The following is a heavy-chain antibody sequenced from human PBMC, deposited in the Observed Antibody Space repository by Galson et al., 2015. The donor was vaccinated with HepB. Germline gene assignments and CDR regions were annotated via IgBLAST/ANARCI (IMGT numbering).Heavy chain of an antibody. CDR1: EFILSMYW. Sequence: SLRLSCAASEFILSMYWMNWVRQAPGKGLEWVSGISGDGGSTFYADSVKGRFSISRDNTKNTLSLQMNSLRAEDTALHYCAKGYGLFDSWGQGTLVTVSS. V-gene: IGHV3-23*01. J-gene: IGHJ5*01. CDR2: ISGDGGST. CDR3: AKGYGLFDS. D-gene: IGHD5-18*01.